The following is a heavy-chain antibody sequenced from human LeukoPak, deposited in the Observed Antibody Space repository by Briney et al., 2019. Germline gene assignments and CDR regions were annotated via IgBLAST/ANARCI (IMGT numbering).Heavy chain of an antibody. J-gene: IGHJ5*02. CDR2: SYTSGST. CDR1: GVSISSGSYY. V-gene: IGHV4-61*02. CDR3: ARDRDDYKCYWFDP. Sequence: PSQTLSLTCTVSGVSISSGSYYWSWIRQPAGKGLEWIGRSYTSGSTNYNPALKSRVTISVDTSKNQFSLKLSSVTAADTAVYYCARDRDDYKCYWFDPWGQGTLVTVSS. D-gene: IGHD5-24*01.